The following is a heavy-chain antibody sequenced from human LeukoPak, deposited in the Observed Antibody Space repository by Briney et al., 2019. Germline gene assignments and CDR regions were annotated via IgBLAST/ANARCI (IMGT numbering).Heavy chain of an antibody. CDR1: GGSISSSSYY. J-gene: IGHJ4*02. D-gene: IGHD2-2*02. Sequence: PSETLSLTCTVSGGSISSSSYYWGWIRQPPGKGLEWIGSIYYSGSTYYNPSLKSRVTISVDTSKNQFSLKLSSVTAADTAVYYCARLYGPFDYWGQGTLVTVSS. CDR3: ARLYGPFDY. CDR2: IYYSGST. V-gene: IGHV4-39*01.